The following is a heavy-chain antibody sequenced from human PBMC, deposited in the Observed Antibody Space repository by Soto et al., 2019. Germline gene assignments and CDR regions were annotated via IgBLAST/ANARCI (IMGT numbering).Heavy chain of an antibody. Sequence: GGSLRLSCAASGFTFSSYSMNWVRQAPGKGLEWVSYISSSSSTIYYADSVKGRFTISRDNSKNTLYLQMNSLRAEDTAVYYCARGPGIEVAGPGDWFDPWGQGT. CDR2: ISSSSSTI. CDR1: GFTFSSYS. V-gene: IGHV3-48*01. CDR3: ARGPGIEVAGPGDWFDP. D-gene: IGHD6-19*01. J-gene: IGHJ5*02.